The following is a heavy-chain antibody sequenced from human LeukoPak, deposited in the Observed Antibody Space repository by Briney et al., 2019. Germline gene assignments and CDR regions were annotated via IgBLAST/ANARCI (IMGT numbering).Heavy chain of an antibody. CDR2: ISAYNGNT. CDR1: GYTFSGYY. J-gene: IGHJ4*02. V-gene: IGHV1-18*04. Sequence: ASVKVSCKASGYTFSGYYMHWVRQAPGQGLEWMGWISAYNGNTNYAQKLQGRVTMTTDTSTSTAYMELRSLRSDDTAVYYCAREAYCGGDYLYYFDYWGQGTLVTVSS. CDR3: AREAYCGGDYLYYFDY. D-gene: IGHD2-21*02.